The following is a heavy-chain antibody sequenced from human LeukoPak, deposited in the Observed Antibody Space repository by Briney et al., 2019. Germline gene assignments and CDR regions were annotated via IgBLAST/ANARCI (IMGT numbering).Heavy chain of an antibody. CDR1: GGTFSSYA. Sequence: VASVKVSCKASGGTFSSYAISWVRPAPGQGLEWMGRVIPILGIANYAQKFQGRVTITADKSTSTAYMELRSLRSDDTAVYYCARHCSSTSCWRDNWFDPWGQGTLVTVSS. D-gene: IGHD2-2*01. CDR2: VIPILGIA. V-gene: IGHV1-69*04. CDR3: ARHCSSTSCWRDNWFDP. J-gene: IGHJ5*02.